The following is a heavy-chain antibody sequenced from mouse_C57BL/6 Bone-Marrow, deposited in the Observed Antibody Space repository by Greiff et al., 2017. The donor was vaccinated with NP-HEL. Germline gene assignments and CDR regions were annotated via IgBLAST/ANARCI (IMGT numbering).Heavy chain of an antibody. CDR1: GYTFTSYW. Sequence: VQLQQSGAELVKPGASVKLSCKASGYTFTSYWMQWVKQRPGQGLEWIGEIDPSDSYTNYNQKFKGKATLTVDTSSSTAYMQLSSLTSEDSAVYYCGVITTVNYWGQGTTLTVSS. D-gene: IGHD1-1*01. CDR3: GVITTVNY. J-gene: IGHJ2*01. CDR2: IDPSDSYT. V-gene: IGHV1-50*01.